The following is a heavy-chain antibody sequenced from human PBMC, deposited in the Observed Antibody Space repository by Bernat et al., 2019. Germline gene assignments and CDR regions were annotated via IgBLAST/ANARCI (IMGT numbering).Heavy chain of an antibody. Sequence: QLQLQESGSGLVKPSQTLSLTCAVSGGSISGGGYSWSWIRQPPGKGLEWIGYVYHTGTTYYNPSLKSRVTISVDRSQNQFSLNLNSMTAADTAVYYCARSPTDAGFQADAFDIWGQGTMVTVSS. D-gene: IGHD1-14*01. J-gene: IGHJ3*02. CDR2: VYHTGTT. CDR1: GGSISGGGYS. V-gene: IGHV4-30-2*01. CDR3: ARSPTDAGFQADAFDI.